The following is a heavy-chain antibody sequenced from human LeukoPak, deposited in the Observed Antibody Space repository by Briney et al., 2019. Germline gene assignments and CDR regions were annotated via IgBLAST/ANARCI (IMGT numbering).Heavy chain of an antibody. J-gene: IGHJ5*02. CDR2: IKSKNVGGTT. V-gene: IGHV3-15*01. Sequence: PGGSLRLSCAAYGFTFNNAWMNWVRQAPGKGLEWVGRIKSKNVGGTTDYAAPVKGRFTISRDDSKNTVYLQMNSLKIEDTAVYYCTSHAAFDPWGQGTLVTVSS. CDR3: TSHAAFDP. CDR1: GFTFNNAW.